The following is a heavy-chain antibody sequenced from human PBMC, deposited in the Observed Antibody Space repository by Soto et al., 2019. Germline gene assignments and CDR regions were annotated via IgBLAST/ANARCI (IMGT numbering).Heavy chain of an antibody. CDR1: GFTFSAYA. CDR3: ARSGFYGSGILYFYGVDV. J-gene: IGHJ6*02. CDR2: VSYGDSNK. Sequence: QVQLVDSGGGEVQPGRSLRLSCAASGFTFSAYALHWVRQAPGTGLEWVATVSYGDSNKYYADSVKGRFTISRDNSKKTLFLKINSLKVEDTAIYYCARSGFYGSGILYFYGVDVWGQGTTVTVSS. D-gene: IGHD3-10*01. V-gene: IGHV3-30-3*01.